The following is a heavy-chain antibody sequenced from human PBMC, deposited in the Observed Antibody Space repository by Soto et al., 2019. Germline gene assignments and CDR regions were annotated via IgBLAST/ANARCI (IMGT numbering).Heavy chain of an antibody. Sequence: QVQLVQSGAEVKKPGASVKVSCKASGYTFTSYGISWVRQAPGQGLEWMGWISAYKRNTNYAQKLQGRVTTTTHTSTSTAYMGLRSLRSDEPAVDCCARESGRSCHDCWGQGTLVTVSS. D-gene: IGHD2-2*01. CDR1: GYTFTSYG. CDR3: ARESGRSCHDC. V-gene: IGHV1-18*01. J-gene: IGHJ4*02. CDR2: ISAYKRNT.